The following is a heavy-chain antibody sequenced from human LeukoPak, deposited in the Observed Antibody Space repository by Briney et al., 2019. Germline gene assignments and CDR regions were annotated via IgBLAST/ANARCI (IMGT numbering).Heavy chain of an antibody. CDR2: ISGSGGST. CDR3: ARFRGYSSGPIQYFDL. V-gene: IGHV3-23*01. D-gene: IGHD6-19*01. J-gene: IGHJ2*01. CDR1: GFTVSSKY. Sequence: GGSLRLSCAASGFTVSSKYMSWVRQAPGKGLEWVSTISGSGGSTYYADSVKGRFTISRDNSKNTLYLQMNSLRVEDTAIYHCARFRGYSSGPIQYFDLWGRGTLVTVSS.